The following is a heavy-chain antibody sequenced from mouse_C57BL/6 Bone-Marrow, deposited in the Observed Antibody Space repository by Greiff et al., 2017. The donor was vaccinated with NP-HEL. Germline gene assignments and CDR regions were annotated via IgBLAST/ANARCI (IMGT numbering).Heavy chain of an antibody. D-gene: IGHD2-2*01. CDR1: GYTFTSYG. CDR3: ARWRVTTGYYFDY. J-gene: IGHJ2*01. Sequence: QVQLQQSGAELARPGASVKLSCKASGYTFTSYGISWVKQRTGQGLEWIGEIYPRSGNTYYNEKFKGKATLTADKSSSTAYMELRSLTSEEAAVYFCARWRVTTGYYFDYWGQGTTLTVSS. V-gene: IGHV1-81*01. CDR2: IYPRSGNT.